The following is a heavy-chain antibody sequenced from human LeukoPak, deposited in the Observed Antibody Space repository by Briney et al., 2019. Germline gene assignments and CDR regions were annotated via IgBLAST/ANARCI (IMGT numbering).Heavy chain of an antibody. CDR3: AGRRDAGEYKNFFDF. V-gene: IGHV5-51*01. D-gene: IGHD4-17*01. J-gene: IGHJ3*01. CDR1: GYSFTTYW. Sequence: GESLKISCKGSGYSFTTYWIGWVRQMPGKGLEWMGIIYPGDSDTRYSPSFQGQVTISADKSISTAYLQWSSLKASDTAMYYCAGRRDAGEYKNFFDFWAQGTMVTFSS. CDR2: IYPGDSDT.